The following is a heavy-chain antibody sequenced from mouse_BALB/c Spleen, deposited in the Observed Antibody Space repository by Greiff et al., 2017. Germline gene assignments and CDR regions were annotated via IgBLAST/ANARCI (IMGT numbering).Heavy chain of an antibody. V-gene: IGHV1-7*01. J-gene: IGHJ3*01. Sequence: QVQLKESGAELAKPGASVKMSCKASGYTFTSYWMHWVKQRPGQGLEWIGYINPSTGYTEYNQKFKDKATLTADKSSSTAYMQLSSLTSEDSAVYYCARSNYRYDGFAYWGQGTLVTVSA. CDR1: GYTFTSYW. D-gene: IGHD2-14*01. CDR3: ARSNYRYDGFAY. CDR2: INPSTGYT.